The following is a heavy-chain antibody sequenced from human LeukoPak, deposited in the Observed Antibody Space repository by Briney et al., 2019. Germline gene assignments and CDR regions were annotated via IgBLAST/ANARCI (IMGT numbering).Heavy chain of an antibody. Sequence: TGGSLRLSCAASGFTFSSYAMSWVRQAPGKGLEWVSAISGSGGSTYYADSVKGRFTISRDNSKNTLYLQMNSLRAEDTAVYYCAKGPPNVVVPAATVGSDWFDPWGQGTLVTVSS. CDR2: ISGSGGST. CDR3: AKGPPNVVVPAATVGSDWFDP. V-gene: IGHV3-23*01. CDR1: GFTFSSYA. D-gene: IGHD2-2*01. J-gene: IGHJ5*02.